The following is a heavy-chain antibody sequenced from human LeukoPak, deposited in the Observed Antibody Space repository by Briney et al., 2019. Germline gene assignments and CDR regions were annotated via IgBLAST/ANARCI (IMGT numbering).Heavy chain of an antibody. J-gene: IGHJ3*02. V-gene: IGHV3-7*01. CDR3: ARDPPPPLDAFDI. CDR2: IKEDGTKQ. CDR1: GFSFSTSW. Sequence: GGSLRLSCAASGFSFSTSWMTWVRRAPGKGLEWVASIKEDGTKQYFVDSVKGRFTISRDNAKSSLYLQMSSLRVEDTAVYYCARDPPPPLDAFDIWGQGTMVTVSS.